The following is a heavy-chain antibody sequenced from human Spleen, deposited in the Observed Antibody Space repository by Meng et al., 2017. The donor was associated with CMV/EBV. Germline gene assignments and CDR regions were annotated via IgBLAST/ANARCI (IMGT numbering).Heavy chain of an antibody. J-gene: IGHJ5*02. D-gene: IGHD2/OR15-2a*01. CDR2: IYYSGST. CDR3: ARGGCSTILECWFDP. V-gene: IGHV4-30-4*08. Sequence: GSISSGDYYWSWIRQPPGKGLEWIGYIYYSGSTYYNPSLKSRVTISVDTSKNQFSLKLSSVTAADTAVYYCARGGCSTILECWFDPRGQGTLVTVSS. CDR1: GSISSGDYY.